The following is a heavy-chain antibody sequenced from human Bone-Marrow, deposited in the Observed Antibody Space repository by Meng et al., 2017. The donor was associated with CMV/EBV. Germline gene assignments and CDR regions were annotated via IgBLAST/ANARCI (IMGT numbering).Heavy chain of an antibody. Sequence: GESLKISCAASGFTFDDYGMSWVRQAPGKGLEWVSGINWNGGSTGYADSVKGRFTISRDNAKNSLYLQMNSLRAEDTAVYYCARGSGSYMNYYYYGMDVWGQGTTVTVSS. CDR2: INWNGGST. V-gene: IGHV3-20*04. J-gene: IGHJ6*02. CDR3: ARGSGSYMNYYYYGMDV. CDR1: GFTFDDYG. D-gene: IGHD1-26*01.